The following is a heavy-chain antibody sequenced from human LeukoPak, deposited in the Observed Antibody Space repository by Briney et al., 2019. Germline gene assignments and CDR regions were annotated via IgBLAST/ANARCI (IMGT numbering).Heavy chain of an antibody. CDR2: ISSSSSNYI. CDR1: GFTFSDYH. J-gene: IGHJ4*02. Sequence: GGSLRLSCAASGFTFSDYHMNWVRQAPGKGLEWVSSISSSSSNYIYYADSVKGRFTISRDNAKNSVDPQMNSLRAEDTAVYYCARGLCGGDCYDYWGQGTLVTVSS. D-gene: IGHD2-21*01. V-gene: IGHV3-21*01. CDR3: ARGLCGGDCYDY.